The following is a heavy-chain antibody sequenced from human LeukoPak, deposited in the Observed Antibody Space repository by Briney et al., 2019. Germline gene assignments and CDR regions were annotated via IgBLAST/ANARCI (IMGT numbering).Heavy chain of an antibody. D-gene: IGHD6-13*01. Sequence: PGGSLRLSCAASGFTFSTYEMTWVRQAPGKGLEWVSYISGSGSSIYYADSVKGRFTIPRDNAKNSLYLQMISLRAEDTAVYYCARDPGIAAALDYWGQGTLVTVSS. CDR2: ISGSGSSI. J-gene: IGHJ4*02. CDR1: GFTFSTYE. CDR3: ARDPGIAAALDY. V-gene: IGHV3-48*03.